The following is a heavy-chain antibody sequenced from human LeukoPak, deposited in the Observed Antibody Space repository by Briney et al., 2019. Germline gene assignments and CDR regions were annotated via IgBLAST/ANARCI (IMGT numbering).Heavy chain of an antibody. V-gene: IGHV3-66*01. CDR2: IYNGENT. Sequence: PGGSLRLSCAASRFTFSSNHMSWVRQAPGKGLEWVAVIYNGENTNYADSVKGRFTISRDTSKNTLYLQMNSLRAEDTAVYYCARDGGGDPDAFDIWGQGTMVTVSS. D-gene: IGHD2-21*02. CDR3: ARDGGGDPDAFDI. CDR1: RFTFSSNH. J-gene: IGHJ3*02.